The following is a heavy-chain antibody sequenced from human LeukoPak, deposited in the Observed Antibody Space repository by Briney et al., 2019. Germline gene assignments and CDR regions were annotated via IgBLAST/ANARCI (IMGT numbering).Heavy chain of an antibody. V-gene: IGHV3-23*01. CDR2: VSGSGGSS. D-gene: IGHD3-22*01. CDR1: GFTFSTYA. Sequence: GGSLRLSCAASGFTFSTYAMSWVRQAPGKGLEWVSTVSGSGGSSDYADSVKGRFTISRDNSENTLYLQMNRLRAEGTAVYYCAKGMGDGTGYYTFDYWGQGTLVTVSS. J-gene: IGHJ4*02. CDR3: AKGMGDGTGYYTFDY.